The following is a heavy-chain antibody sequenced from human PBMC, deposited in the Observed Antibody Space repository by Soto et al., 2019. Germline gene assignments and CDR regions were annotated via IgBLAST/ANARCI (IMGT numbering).Heavy chain of an antibody. CDR1: GASFINYY. J-gene: IGHJ5*01. Sequence: QVQLQESGPGLVKSSEALSLTCTVSGASFINYYWSWIRQPPGKGLEWIGNIYYSGIANYNPSLGGRITISFDTCKSQFPPKLRSVSAADTAVYSCARASSGLIDFESGYGVWLDSWGRGTLVTVGS. D-gene: IGHD3-3*01. CDR3: ARASSGLIDFESGYGVWLDS. CDR2: IYYSGIA. V-gene: IGHV4-59*01.